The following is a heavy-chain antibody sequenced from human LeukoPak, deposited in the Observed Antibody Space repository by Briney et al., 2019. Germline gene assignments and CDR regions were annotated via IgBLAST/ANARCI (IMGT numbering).Heavy chain of an antibody. CDR3: TRGNY. Sequence: GGSLRLSCAASGFTFRTFGMNWVRQAPGKGLEWVAFIRSKAYGGTTEYAASVKGRFTISRDDSKSIAYLQMNSLKTEDTAVYYCTRGNYWGQGTLVTVSS. V-gene: IGHV3-49*04. CDR1: GFTFRTFG. CDR2: IRSKAYGGTT. J-gene: IGHJ4*02.